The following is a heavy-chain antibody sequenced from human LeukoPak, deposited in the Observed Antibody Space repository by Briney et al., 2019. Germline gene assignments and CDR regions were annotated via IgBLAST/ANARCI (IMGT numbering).Heavy chain of an antibody. CDR3: ARGLRVDY. CDR1: GGSISSSSYY. V-gene: IGHV4-39*07. Sequence: SETLSLTCTVSGGSISSSSYYWGWIRQPPGKGLEWIGSIYYSGSTYYNPSLKSRVTISVDTSKNQFSLKLSSVTAADAAVYYCARGLRVDYWGQGTLVTVSS. J-gene: IGHJ4*02. CDR2: IYYSGST.